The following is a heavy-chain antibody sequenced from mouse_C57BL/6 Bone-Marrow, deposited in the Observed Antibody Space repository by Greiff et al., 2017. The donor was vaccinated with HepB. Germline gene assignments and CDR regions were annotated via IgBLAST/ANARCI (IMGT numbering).Heavy chain of an antibody. CDR1: GYSFTGYY. V-gene: IGHV1-42*01. J-gene: IGHJ4*01. Sequence: VQLQQSGPELVKPGASVKISCKASGYSFTGYYMNWVKQSPEKSLEWIGEINPSTGGTTYNQKFKAKATLTVDKSSSTAYMQLKSLTSEDSAVYYCARRGGMDCWGQGTSVTVSS. CDR3: ARRGGMDC. CDR2: INPSTGGT.